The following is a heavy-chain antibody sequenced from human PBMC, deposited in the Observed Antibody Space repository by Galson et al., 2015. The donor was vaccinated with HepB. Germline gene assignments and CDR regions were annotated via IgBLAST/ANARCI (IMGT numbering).Heavy chain of an antibody. CDR1: GFIFSNYA. Sequence: SLRLSCAGSGFIFSNYALSWVRQAPGKGLQWVSGISGDTNGTYYADSVKGRFTISRDNSNSRLYLQMTSVTADDTAKYYCAKGRGWYTGFDSWGQGALVTVSS. V-gene: IGHV3-23*01. CDR3: AKGRGWYTGFDS. CDR2: ISGDTNGT. D-gene: IGHD6-19*01. J-gene: IGHJ4*02.